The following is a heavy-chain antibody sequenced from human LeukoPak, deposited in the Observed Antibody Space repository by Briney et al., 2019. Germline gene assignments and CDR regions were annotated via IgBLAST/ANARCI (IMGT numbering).Heavy chain of an antibody. CDR2: TYDSGIT. D-gene: IGHD6-19*01. V-gene: IGHV4-59*01. CDR3: ARDRSDSSGWSYFDY. J-gene: IGHJ4*02. CDR1: GGSISGYY. Sequence: SETLSLTCTVSGGSISGYYWSWIRQSPGKGLEWIGYTYDSGITNYNPSLKSRVTISADTSKNQFSLKLSPVTDADTAVYYCARDRSDSSGWSYFDYWGQGTLVTVSS.